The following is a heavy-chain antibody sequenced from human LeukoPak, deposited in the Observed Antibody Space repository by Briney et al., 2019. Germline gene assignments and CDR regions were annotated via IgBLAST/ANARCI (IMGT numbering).Heavy chain of an antibody. D-gene: IGHD3-10*01. Sequence: GGSLRLSCAASGFTFSSYGMHWVRQAPGKGLEWVAVIWYDGSNKYYADSVKGRFTISRDNSKNTLYLQMNSLRAEDTAVYYCAKVLVEYYGSGSLDYWGQGTLVTVSS. J-gene: IGHJ4*02. CDR1: GFTFSSYG. CDR3: AKVLVEYYGSGSLDY. V-gene: IGHV3-33*06. CDR2: IWYDGSNK.